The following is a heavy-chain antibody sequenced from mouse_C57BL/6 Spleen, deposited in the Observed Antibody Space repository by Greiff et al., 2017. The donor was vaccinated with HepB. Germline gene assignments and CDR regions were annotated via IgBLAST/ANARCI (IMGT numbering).Heavy chain of an antibody. V-gene: IGHV5-17*01. J-gene: IGHJ4*01. CDR3: AITTVVRAMDY. Sequence: DVKLVESGGGLVKPGGSLKLSCAASGFTFSDYGMHWVRQAPEKGLEWVAYISSGSSTIYYADTVKGRFTISRDNAKNTLFLQMTSLRSEDTAMYYCAITTVVRAMDYWGQGTSVTVSS. CDR1: GFTFSDYG. CDR2: ISSGSSTI. D-gene: IGHD1-1*01.